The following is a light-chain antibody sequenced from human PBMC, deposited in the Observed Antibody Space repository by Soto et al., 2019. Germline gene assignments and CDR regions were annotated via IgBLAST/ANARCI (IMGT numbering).Light chain of an antibody. V-gene: IGKV3-11*01. Sequence: EIVLTQSPATLSVSPGERATLSCRASQSVSSCLAWYQQKPGQAPRLLISDASNRATGIPARFSGSGSGTDFTLTISSLQSEDFAVYYCQQYNSWPLTFGGGTKVDI. CDR2: DAS. CDR1: QSVSSC. J-gene: IGKJ4*01. CDR3: QQYNSWPLT.